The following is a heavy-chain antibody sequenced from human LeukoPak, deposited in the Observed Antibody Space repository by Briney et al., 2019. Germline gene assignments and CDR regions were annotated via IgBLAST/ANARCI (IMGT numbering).Heavy chain of an antibody. CDR2: IYYSGST. Sequence: SETLSLTCTVSGGSISSSSYYWGWIRQPPGKGLEWIGSIYYSGSTYYNPSLKSRVTISVDTSKNQFSLKLSSVTAADTAVYYCARATGSIAARPSYFDYWGQGTLVTVSS. D-gene: IGHD6-6*01. CDR1: GGSISSSSYY. J-gene: IGHJ4*02. V-gene: IGHV4-39*07. CDR3: ARATGSIAARPSYFDY.